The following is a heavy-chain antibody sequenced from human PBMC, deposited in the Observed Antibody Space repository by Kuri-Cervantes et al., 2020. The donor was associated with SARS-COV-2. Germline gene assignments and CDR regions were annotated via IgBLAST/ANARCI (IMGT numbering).Heavy chain of an antibody. Sequence: SETLSLTCTVSGGSISSDYWSWIRQPPGKGLEWIGFINYSGNTYYNPSLKSRVSISVDTSKNQFSLRLSSVTAADTAVYYCARLGSGWPGIDFWGQGTLVTVSS. CDR3: ARLGSGWPGIDF. J-gene: IGHJ4*02. D-gene: IGHD6-19*01. V-gene: IGHV4-59*12. CDR2: INYSGNT. CDR1: GGSISSDY.